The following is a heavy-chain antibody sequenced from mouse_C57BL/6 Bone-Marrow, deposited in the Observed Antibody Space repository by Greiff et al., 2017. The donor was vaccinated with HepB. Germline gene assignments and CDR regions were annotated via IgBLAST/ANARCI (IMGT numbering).Heavy chain of an antibody. Sequence: VKLQESGAELARPGASVKLSCKASGYTFKRYGISWVKQRTGQGLEWIGEIYPRSGNTYYNEKFKGKATLTADKSSSTAYMELRSLTSEDSAVYFCARWLRGFAYWGQGTLVTVSA. CDR2: IYPRSGNT. CDR1: GYTFKRYG. D-gene: IGHD2-2*01. J-gene: IGHJ3*01. V-gene: IGHV1-81*01. CDR3: ARWLRGFAY.